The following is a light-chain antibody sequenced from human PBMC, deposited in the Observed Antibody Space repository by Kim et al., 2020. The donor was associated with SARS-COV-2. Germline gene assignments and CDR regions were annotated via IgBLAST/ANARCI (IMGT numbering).Light chain of an antibody. CDR3: SSYTSSSTLV. Sequence: LSQPASVSGSPGQSITISCTGTSSDVGGYNYVSWYQQHPGKAPKLMIYDVSNRPSGVSNRFSGSKSGNTASLTISGLQAEDEADYYCSSYTSSSTLVFGGGTKLTVL. V-gene: IGLV2-14*03. CDR2: DVS. CDR1: SSDVGGYNY. J-gene: IGLJ2*01.